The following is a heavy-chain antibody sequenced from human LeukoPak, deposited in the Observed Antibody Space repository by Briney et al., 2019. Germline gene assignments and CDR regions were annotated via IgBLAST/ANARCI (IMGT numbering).Heavy chain of an antibody. V-gene: IGHV4-31*03. J-gene: IGHJ6*04. CDR2: IYYSGST. Sequence: SETLSLTCTVSGGSISSGGYYWSWIRQHPGKGLEWIGYIYYSGSTYYNPSLKSRVTISVDTSKNQFSLKLSSVTAADTAVYYCARYSSGWYTAFDYWGRGTTVTVSS. D-gene: IGHD6-19*01. CDR1: GGSISSGGYY. CDR3: ARYSSGWYTAFDY.